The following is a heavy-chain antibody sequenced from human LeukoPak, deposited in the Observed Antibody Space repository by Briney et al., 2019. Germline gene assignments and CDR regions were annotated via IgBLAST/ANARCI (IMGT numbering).Heavy chain of an antibody. CDR1: GFTFSNAW. CDR2: IYSGGAI. J-gene: IGHJ4*02. V-gene: IGHV3-53*01. CDR3: ARRPGN. D-gene: IGHD1-14*01. Sequence: PGGSLRLSCAASGFTFSNAWMNWVRQAPGKGLEWVSLIYSGGAIRYADSVKGRFTISRDSSKNTLFLQMNDLTVEDTARYYCARRPGNWGQGILVTVSS.